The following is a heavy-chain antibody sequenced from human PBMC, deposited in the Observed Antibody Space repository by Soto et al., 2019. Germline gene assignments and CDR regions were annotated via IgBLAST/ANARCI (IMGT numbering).Heavy chain of an antibody. V-gene: IGHV3-21*01. CDR3: AVYCSGTRCYSSRPVYYNYYMGV. J-gene: IGHJ6*03. D-gene: IGHD2-2*01. CDR2: ISSSSSYI. CDR1: GFTFSSYS. Sequence: EVQLVESGGGLVKPGGSLRLSCAASGFTFSSYSMNWVRQAPGKGLEWVSSISSSSSYIYNADSVKGRFTISRDNAKKSLYLQMNSLRAKYTAVYYCAVYCSGTRCYSSRPVYYNYYMGVWGKGTPVTVSS.